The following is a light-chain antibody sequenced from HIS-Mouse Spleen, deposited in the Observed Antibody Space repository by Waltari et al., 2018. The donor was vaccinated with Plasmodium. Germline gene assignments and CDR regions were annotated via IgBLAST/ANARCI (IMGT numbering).Light chain of an antibody. CDR2: EDS. CDR3: YSTDSSGNHRV. J-gene: IGLJ3*02. V-gene: IGLV3-10*01. Sequence: SYELTQPPSVSVSPGQTARITCSVDALLKKYAYWYQQKSGPAPVLVLYEDSKRPPGIPERFSGSSSGTMATLTISGAQVEDEADYYCYSTDSSGNHRVFGGGTKLTVL. CDR1: ALLKKY.